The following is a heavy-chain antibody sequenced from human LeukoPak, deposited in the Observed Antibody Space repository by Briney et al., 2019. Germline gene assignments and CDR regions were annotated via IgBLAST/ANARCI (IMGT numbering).Heavy chain of an antibody. Sequence: GASVKVSCKASGYTFTDYYIHWVRQAPGQGLEWMGWISAYNGNTNYAQKLQGRVTMTTDTSTSTAYMELRSLRSDDTAVYYCARDPPGYSSSSWWFDPWGQGTLVTVSS. CDR2: ISAYNGNT. CDR1: GYTFTDYY. J-gene: IGHJ5*02. D-gene: IGHD6-6*01. V-gene: IGHV1-18*04. CDR3: ARDPPGYSSSSWWFDP.